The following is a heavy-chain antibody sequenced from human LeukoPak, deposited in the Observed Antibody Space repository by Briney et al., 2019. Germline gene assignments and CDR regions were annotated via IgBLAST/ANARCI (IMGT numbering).Heavy chain of an antibody. CDR3: AKDLHYGSADY. CDR2: INPDGSTT. V-gene: IGHV3-74*01. Sequence: GGSPRLSCAASGFTFSNYWMHWVRQDPGKGLVWVSFINPDGSTTNYADSVKGRFTISRDNAKNALYLQMNSLRAEDTAVYYCAKDLHYGSADYWGQGTLVTVSS. J-gene: IGHJ4*02. D-gene: IGHD3-10*01. CDR1: GFTFSNYW.